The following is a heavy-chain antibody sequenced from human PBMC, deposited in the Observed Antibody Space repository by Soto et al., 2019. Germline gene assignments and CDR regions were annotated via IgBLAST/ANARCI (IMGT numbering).Heavy chain of an antibody. D-gene: IGHD3-10*01. Sequence: QVQLQESGPGLVKPSGTLSLTCAVSGGSISSSNWWSWVRQPPGKGLEWIGEIYHSGSTNYNPSLKGQVTISVDKPKNQFSLKLSSVTAADTAVYYCARWSRYYYASDHWGQGTLVTVSS. CDR2: IYHSGST. J-gene: IGHJ4*02. CDR3: ARWSRYYYASDH. V-gene: IGHV4-4*02. CDR1: GGSISSSNW.